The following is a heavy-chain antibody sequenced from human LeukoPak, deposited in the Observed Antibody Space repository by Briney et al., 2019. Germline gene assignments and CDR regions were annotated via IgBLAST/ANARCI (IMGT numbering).Heavy chain of an antibody. V-gene: IGHV1-18*01. J-gene: IGHJ4*02. Sequence: ASVKVSCKTSGYTFTDYDITWVRQAPGQGLEWMGRVSPYNGNTYYSQRFQGRVTIAKDTSTGTAYLDLRNLRADDTAMYYCARNGRVRRVVKDLFEYWGQGTLVAVSS. CDR3: ARNGRVRRVVKDLFEY. D-gene: IGHD3-10*01. CDR2: VSPYNGNT. CDR1: GYTFTDYD.